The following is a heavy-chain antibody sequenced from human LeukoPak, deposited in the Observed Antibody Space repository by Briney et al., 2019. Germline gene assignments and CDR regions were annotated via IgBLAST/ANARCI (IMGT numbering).Heavy chain of an antibody. J-gene: IGHJ5*02. D-gene: IGHD2-15*01. CDR3: AREPLGYCSGGSCYIDP. Sequence: PSETLSLTCTVSGDSISSYYWSWIRQPAGKGLEWIGRIYTSGSTNYNPSLKSRVTMSVDTSKSQFSLKLSSVAAADTAVYYCAREPLGYCSGGSCYIDPWGQGTLVTVSS. V-gene: IGHV4-4*07. CDR2: IYTSGST. CDR1: GDSISSYY.